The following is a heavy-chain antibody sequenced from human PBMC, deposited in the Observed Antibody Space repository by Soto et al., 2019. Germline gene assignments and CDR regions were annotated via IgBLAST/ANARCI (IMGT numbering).Heavy chain of an antibody. D-gene: IGHD6-19*01. V-gene: IGHV3-23*01. CDR1: GFTFSSYA. CDR3: VKQAPAGWHFFDT. Sequence: DVQLLESGGGLVQPGGSVRLSCAASGFTFSSYAMSWVRQAPGKGLEWVSAISGNGADTSYADSVRGRFTISRDNSKDTLYLQMDSLRTEDTAVYYCVKQAPAGWHFFDTWGQGTLVTVSS. J-gene: IGHJ4*02. CDR2: ISGNGADT.